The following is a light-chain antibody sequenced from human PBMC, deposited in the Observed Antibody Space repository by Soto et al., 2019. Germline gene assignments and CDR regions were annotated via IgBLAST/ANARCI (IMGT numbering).Light chain of an antibody. CDR3: QQYSRSPLT. CDR2: GAS. CDR1: QSVTSNY. Sequence: DIGLTQSPGALSLYPGERATPSCRASQSVTSNYLAWYQQKPGQAPRLLIHGASSRATGIPDRFSGSGSGTDFTLTISRLEPEDFVVYYCQQYSRSPLTFGGGTNVDIK. V-gene: IGKV3-20*01. J-gene: IGKJ4*01.